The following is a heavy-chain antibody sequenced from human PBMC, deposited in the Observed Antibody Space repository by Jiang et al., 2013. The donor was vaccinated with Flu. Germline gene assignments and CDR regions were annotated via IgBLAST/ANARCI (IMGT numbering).Heavy chain of an antibody. CDR2: IFYTGIT. Sequence: YWSWIRQPPGKALEWIGYIFYTGITNYNPSLRSRVTISLDTSKNQFSLKLSSVTAADTAMYYCARDLGGAYNYWGQGTLVTVSS. CDR3: ARDLGGAYNY. V-gene: IGHV4-59*01. J-gene: IGHJ4*02. CDR1: Y. D-gene: IGHD5-18*01.